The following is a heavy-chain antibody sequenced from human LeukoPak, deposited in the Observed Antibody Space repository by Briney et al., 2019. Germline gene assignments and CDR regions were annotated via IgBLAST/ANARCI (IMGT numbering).Heavy chain of an antibody. Sequence: GASVKVSCKASGYTFTSYYMHWVRQAPGQGLEWMGIINPSGGSTSYAQKFQGRVTMTRDMSTSTVYMELSSLRSEDTAVYYCARGSNYCSSTSCPHDAFDIWGQGTMVTVSS. CDR3: ARGSNYCSSTSCPHDAFDI. J-gene: IGHJ3*02. CDR1: GYTFTSYY. D-gene: IGHD2-2*01. V-gene: IGHV1-46*01. CDR2: INPSGGST.